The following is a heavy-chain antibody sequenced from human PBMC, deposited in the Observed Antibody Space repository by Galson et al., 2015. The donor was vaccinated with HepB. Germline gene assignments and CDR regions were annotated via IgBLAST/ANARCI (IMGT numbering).Heavy chain of an antibody. Sequence: SLRLSCAASGFTFSSYAMSWVRQAPGNGLEWVSAISGSGGSTYYADSVKGRFTISRDNSKNTLYLQMNSLRAEDTAVYYCAKSKDAEYFQHWGQGTLVTVSS. CDR2: ISGSGGST. CDR1: GFTFSSYA. J-gene: IGHJ1*01. CDR3: AKSKDAEYFQH. V-gene: IGHV3-23*01.